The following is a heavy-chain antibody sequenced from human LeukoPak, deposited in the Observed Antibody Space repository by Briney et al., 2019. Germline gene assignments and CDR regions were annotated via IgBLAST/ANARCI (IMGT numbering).Heavy chain of an antibody. J-gene: IGHJ6*02. CDR1: GFTFSSYA. Sequence: PGGSLRLSCAASGFTFSSYAMHWVRQAPGKGLDYASAINSNGGSTYYADSVKGRFTISRDNSKNTLYLQMGSLRAEDMAVYYRARGNRENYYYGLDVWGQGTTVTVSS. V-gene: IGHV3-64*02. CDR3: ARGNRENYYYGLDV. CDR2: INSNGGST.